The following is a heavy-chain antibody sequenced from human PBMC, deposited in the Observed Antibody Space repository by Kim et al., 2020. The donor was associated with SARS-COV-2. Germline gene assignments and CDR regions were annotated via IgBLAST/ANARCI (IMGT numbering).Heavy chain of an antibody. J-gene: IGHJ5*02. V-gene: IGHV4-34*01. CDR3: ARGTASCSGGNCYPPNWFAP. CDR1: GGSFSDYY. Sequence: SETLSLTCAVYGGSFSDYYWTWIRQPPGKGLEWIGEIEHSGSTNYSPSLKSRATISLDTSKNQFSLNLSSVTAADTAVYYCARGTASCSGGNCYPPNWFAPWGQGTLVTVSS. CDR2: IEHSGST. D-gene: IGHD2-15*01.